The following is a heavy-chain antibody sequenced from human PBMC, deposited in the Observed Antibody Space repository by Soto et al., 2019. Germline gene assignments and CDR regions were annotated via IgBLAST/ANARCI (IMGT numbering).Heavy chain of an antibody. Sequence: QVQLVQSGAEVKKPGASVKVSCKASGYTFSDHDINWVRQASGQGPEWLGWMNPNSGDTGYAQNFXGRVTMTXXXXXXTAYMELSSLRSEDTAVYYCARVGGNWNDDYFDYWGQGTLVTVSS. CDR2: MNPNSGDT. D-gene: IGHD1-1*01. J-gene: IGHJ4*02. CDR3: ARVGGNWNDDYFDY. CDR1: GYTFSDHD. V-gene: IGHV1-8*01.